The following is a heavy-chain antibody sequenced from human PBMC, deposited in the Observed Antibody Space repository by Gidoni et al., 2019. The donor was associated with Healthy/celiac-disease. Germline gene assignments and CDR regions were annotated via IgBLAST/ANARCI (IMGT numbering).Heavy chain of an antibody. Sequence: EVQLVESGGGLVQPGGSLRLSCAASGFTFSRYAMSWVRQAPGKGLGWVSAISGSGGSTYYADSVKGRFTISRDNSKNTLYLQMNSLRAEDTAVYYCAKAGQVTMVRGVIDGWGQGTLVTVSS. CDR3: AKAGQVTMVRGVIDG. J-gene: IGHJ4*02. D-gene: IGHD3-10*01. CDR2: ISGSGGST. V-gene: IGHV3-23*04. CDR1: GFTFSRYA.